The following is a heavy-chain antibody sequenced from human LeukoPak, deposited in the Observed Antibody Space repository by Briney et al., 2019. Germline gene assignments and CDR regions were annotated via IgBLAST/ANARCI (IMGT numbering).Heavy chain of an antibody. V-gene: IGHV3-23*01. CDR3: AQKVSGWFGPDY. J-gene: IGHJ4*02. Sequence: GGSLRLSRVDSGFTLSNYGMNWVRQAPGKGLEWVSAISGGGGSTYYADSVKGRFTISRDNSKNTLYLQMSSLRAEDTAVYYCAQKVSGWFGPDYWGQGILVTVSS. D-gene: IGHD6-19*01. CDR1: GFTLSNYG. CDR2: ISGGGGST.